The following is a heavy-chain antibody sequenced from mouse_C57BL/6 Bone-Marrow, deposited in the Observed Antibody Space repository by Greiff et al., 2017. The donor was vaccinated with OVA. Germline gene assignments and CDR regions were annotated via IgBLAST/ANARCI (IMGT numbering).Heavy chain of an antibody. CDR3: ARHGESNNYYAMDY. Sequence: EVMLVESGGGLVQPGGSLKLSCAASGFTFSDYYMYWVRQTPEKRLEWVAYISNGGGSTYYPDTVKGRFTISRDNAKNTLYLQMSRLKSEDTAMYYCARHGESNNYYAMDYWGQGTSVTVSS. V-gene: IGHV5-12*01. D-gene: IGHD2-5*01. CDR2: ISNGGGST. CDR1: GFTFSDYY. J-gene: IGHJ4*01.